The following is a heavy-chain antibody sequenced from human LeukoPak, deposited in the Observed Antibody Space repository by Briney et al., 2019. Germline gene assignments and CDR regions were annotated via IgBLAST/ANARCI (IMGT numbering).Heavy chain of an antibody. V-gene: IGHV4-59*01. J-gene: IGHJ5*02. D-gene: IGHD3-3*01. CDR2: IYYSGST. Sequence: SETLSLTCTVSGGSISSYYWSWIRQPPGKGLEWIGYIYYSGSTNYNPSLKSRVTISVDTSKNQFSLKLSSVTAADTAVYYCARERGRPIFGVVKHWFDPWGQGNLVTVSS. CDR1: GGSISSYY. CDR3: ARERGRPIFGVVKHWFDP.